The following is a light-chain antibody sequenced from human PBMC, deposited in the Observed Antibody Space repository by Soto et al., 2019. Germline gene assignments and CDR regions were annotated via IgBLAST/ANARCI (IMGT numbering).Light chain of an antibody. Sequence: QSVLTQPPSASGSLGQSVTISCTGTISDIGTYYYVSWYQQHPGKAPKLIIYEVSERPSGVPDRFSGSKSGNTASLTVSGLQAGDEADYYCAAWDDSLRGWVFGGGTKLTVL. V-gene: IGLV2-8*01. CDR1: ISDIGTYYY. CDR2: EVS. J-gene: IGLJ3*02. CDR3: AAWDDSLRGWV.